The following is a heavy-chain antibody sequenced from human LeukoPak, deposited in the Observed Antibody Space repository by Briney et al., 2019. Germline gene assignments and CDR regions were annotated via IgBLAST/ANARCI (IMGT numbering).Heavy chain of an antibody. J-gene: IGHJ4*02. CDR1: GYTFNSYY. Sequence: ASVKVSCKASGYTFNSYYMHWVRQAPGQGPEWMGIINPSDDSTRYAQKFQGRVTMTKDTSTNTVYMDLSSLSSDDTAVYYCARAYYDSSAYHHAVYFDYWGQGTLVTVSS. CDR2: INPSDDST. CDR3: ARAYYDSSAYHHAVYFDY. V-gene: IGHV1-46*02. D-gene: IGHD3-22*01.